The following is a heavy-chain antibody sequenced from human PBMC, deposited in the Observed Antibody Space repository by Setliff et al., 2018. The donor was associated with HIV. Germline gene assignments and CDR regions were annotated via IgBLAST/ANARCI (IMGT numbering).Heavy chain of an antibody. CDR1: GGSASNSRYY. CDR3: ARGGPTVAYAVDV. V-gene: IGHV4-39*02. J-gene: IGHJ6*02. D-gene: IGHD4-17*01. Sequence: PSETLSLTCTVSGGSASNSRYYWAWIRQPPGKGLEYIGSIHYNEKTYYNPSLKSRVTISLDTSRTHFSLKVNSVTAADTAIYFCARGGPTVAYAVDVWGQGTTVTVSS. CDR2: IHYNEKT.